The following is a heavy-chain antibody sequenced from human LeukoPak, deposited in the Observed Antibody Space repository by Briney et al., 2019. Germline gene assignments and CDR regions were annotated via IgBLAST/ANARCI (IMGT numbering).Heavy chain of an antibody. D-gene: IGHD6-19*01. CDR2: IYYSGST. V-gene: IGHV4-59*12. CDR1: GGSISSYY. J-gene: IGHJ4*02. CDR3: ARDFRSGSGWRHGDY. Sequence: PSETLSLTCTVSGGSISSYYWSWIRQPPGKGLEWIGYIYYSGSTNYNPSLKSRVTISVDTSKNQFSLKLSSVTAADTAVYYCARDFRSGSGWRHGDYWGQGTLVTVSS.